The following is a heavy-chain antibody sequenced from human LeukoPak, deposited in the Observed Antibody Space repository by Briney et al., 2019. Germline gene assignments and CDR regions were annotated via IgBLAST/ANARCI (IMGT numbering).Heavy chain of an antibody. CDR2: ISSSGSTI. Sequence: PGGSLRLSRAASGFTFSSYSMNWVRQAPGKGLEWVSYISSSGSTIYYADSVKGRFTISRDNAKNSLYLQMNSLRAEVTAVYYCARQMPWGSGSDYYYYGMDVWGQGTTVTVSS. CDR3: ARQMPWGSGSDYYYYGMDV. D-gene: IGHD3-10*01. CDR1: GFTFSSYS. V-gene: IGHV3-48*04. J-gene: IGHJ6*02.